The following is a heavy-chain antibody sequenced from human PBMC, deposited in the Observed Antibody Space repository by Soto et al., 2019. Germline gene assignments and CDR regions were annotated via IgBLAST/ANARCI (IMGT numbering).Heavy chain of an antibody. CDR2: IWYDASNK. J-gene: IGHJ4*02. Sequence: QVQLVESGGGVVQPGRSLRLSCAASGFTFSSYGMHWVRQAPGKGLEWVAVIWYDASNKYYADSVKGRITISRDNSKNTLYLQMNSLRAEDTAVYYCARDRYCSGGSCYCAVDYWGQGTLVTVSS. V-gene: IGHV3-33*01. CDR3: ARDRYCSGGSCYCAVDY. D-gene: IGHD2-15*01. CDR1: GFTFSSYG.